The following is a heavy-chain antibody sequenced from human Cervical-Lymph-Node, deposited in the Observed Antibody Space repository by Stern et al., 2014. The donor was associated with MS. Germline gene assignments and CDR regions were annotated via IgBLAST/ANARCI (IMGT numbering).Heavy chain of an antibody. V-gene: IGHV4-59*01. CDR1: GASISSYY. Sequence: QVQLQESGPGLVKPSETLSLTCTVSGASISSYYWNWIRQPPGKGLEWIGYIYYTGTTNYNPSLKGRVAISLDTSNNQFSLILRSVSAADTAVYYCARKSLSMDHYFDSWGQGTLVTVSS. CDR3: ARKSLSMDHYFDS. J-gene: IGHJ4*02. D-gene: IGHD2-2*03. CDR2: IYYTGTT.